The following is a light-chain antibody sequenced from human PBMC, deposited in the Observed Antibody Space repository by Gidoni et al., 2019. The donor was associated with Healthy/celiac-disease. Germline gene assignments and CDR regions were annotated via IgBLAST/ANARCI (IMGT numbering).Light chain of an antibody. CDR2: GAS. CDR1: QSVSSSY. V-gene: IGKV3-20*01. Sequence: EIVLTRSPGTLSLSPVERATRSCRASQSVSSSYLAWYQQKPGQAPRLLIYGASSRATGIPDRFSGSGSGTDFTLTISRLEPEDFAVYYCQQYGSSFTFGQGTRLEIK. J-gene: IGKJ5*01. CDR3: QQYGSSFT.